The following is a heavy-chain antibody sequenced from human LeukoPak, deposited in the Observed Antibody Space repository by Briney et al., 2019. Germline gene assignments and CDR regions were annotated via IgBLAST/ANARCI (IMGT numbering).Heavy chain of an antibody. CDR2: IDHYGST. J-gene: IGHJ4*02. CDR1: GDSFSGTY. V-gene: IGHV4-34*01. D-gene: IGHD1-26*01. CDR3: ARRGGGNYPFYFDF. Sequence: SETLSLTCAVYGDSFSGTYWSWIRQSPGKGLEWIGEIDHYGSTNYNPSLKSRVAIAIYTPKNQFSLKLTSVTDADTALYYCARRGGGNYPFYFDFWGQGALVTVSS.